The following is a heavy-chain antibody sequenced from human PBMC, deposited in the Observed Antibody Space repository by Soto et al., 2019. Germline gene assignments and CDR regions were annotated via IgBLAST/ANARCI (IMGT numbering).Heavy chain of an antibody. V-gene: IGHV1-69*06. D-gene: IGHD3-9*01. CDR2: IIPIFGRA. Sequence: SVKVSRKASGGTFSSYAISWVRQAPGQGLEWMGGIIPIFGRANYAQKFQGRVTITADKSTSTAYMELSSLRSEDTAVYYCARGRRGLRYFDWTHYYYYGMDVWGQGTTVTVSS. CDR3: ARGRRGLRYFDWTHYYYYGMDV. CDR1: GGTFSSYA. J-gene: IGHJ6*02.